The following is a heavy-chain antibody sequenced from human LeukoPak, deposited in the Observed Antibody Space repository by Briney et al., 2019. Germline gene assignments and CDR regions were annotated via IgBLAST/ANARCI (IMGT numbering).Heavy chain of an antibody. J-gene: IGHJ6*03. Sequence: SETLSLTCTVSGGSISSYYWSWIRQPAGKGLEWIGRIYTSGSTNYNPSLKSRVTMSVDTSKNQFSLKLSSVTAADTAVYYCARESTYYDFWCGTYYYYMDVWGKGTTVTVSS. CDR1: GGSISSYY. CDR2: IYTSGST. V-gene: IGHV4-4*07. CDR3: ARESTYYDFWCGTYYYYMDV. D-gene: IGHD3-3*01.